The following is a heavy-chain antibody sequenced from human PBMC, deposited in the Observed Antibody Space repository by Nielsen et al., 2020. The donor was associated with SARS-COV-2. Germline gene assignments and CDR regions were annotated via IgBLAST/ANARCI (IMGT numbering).Heavy chain of an antibody. D-gene: IGHD3-10*01. Sequence: GESLKISCAASGFTFSSYWMSWVRQAPGKGLEWVANIKQDGSEKYYVDSVKGRFTISRDNAKNSLYLQMNSLRAEDTAVYYCARGGTMVRGVTVFYYYDMDVWGQGTTVTVSS. CDR3: ARGGTMVRGVTVFYYYDMDV. J-gene: IGHJ6*02. V-gene: IGHV3-7*01. CDR2: IKQDGSEK. CDR1: GFTFSSYW.